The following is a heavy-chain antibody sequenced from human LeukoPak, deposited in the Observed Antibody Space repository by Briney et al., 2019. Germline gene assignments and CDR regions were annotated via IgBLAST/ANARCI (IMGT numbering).Heavy chain of an antibody. V-gene: IGHV3-48*03. D-gene: IGHD6-19*01. CDR1: GFTFSSYE. CDR3: AGCSGWYMGAPFDY. Sequence: GGSLRLSCAASGFTFSSYEMNWARQAPGKGLEWVAYSSYSGSIIYYADSVTGRFTISRDNSKNLLYLQMSSLRAEDTATYYCAGCSGWYMGAPFDYWGQGTLVTVSS. CDR2: SSYSGSII. J-gene: IGHJ4*02.